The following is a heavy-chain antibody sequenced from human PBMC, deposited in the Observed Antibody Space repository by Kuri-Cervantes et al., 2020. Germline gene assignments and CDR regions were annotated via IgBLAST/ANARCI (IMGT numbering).Heavy chain of an antibody. CDR2: INHSGST. D-gene: IGHD2-15*01. CDR1: GGSFSGYY. Sequence: GSLRLFCAVYGGSFSGYYWSWIRQPPGKGLEWIGEINHSGSTNYNPSLKSRVTISVDTSKNQFSLKLSSVTAADTAVYYCARHKYSSSYFDYWGQGTLVTVSS. CDR3: ARHKYSSSYFDY. J-gene: IGHJ4*02. V-gene: IGHV4-34*01.